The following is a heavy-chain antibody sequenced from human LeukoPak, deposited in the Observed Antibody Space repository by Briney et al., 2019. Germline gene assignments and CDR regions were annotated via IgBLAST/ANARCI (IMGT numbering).Heavy chain of an antibody. CDR3: ARDIDAYYDFWSGYYPFDY. Sequence: SETLSLTCTVSGGPISSYYWSWIRQPAGKGLEWIGRIYTSGSTNYNPSLKSRVTMSVDTSKNQFSLKLSSVTAADTAVYYCARDIDAYYDFWSGYYPFDYWGQGTLVTVSS. CDR1: GGPISSYY. D-gene: IGHD3-3*01. CDR2: IYTSGST. V-gene: IGHV4-4*07. J-gene: IGHJ4*02.